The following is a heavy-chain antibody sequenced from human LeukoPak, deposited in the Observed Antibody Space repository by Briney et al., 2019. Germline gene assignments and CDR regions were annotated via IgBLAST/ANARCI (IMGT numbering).Heavy chain of an antibody. D-gene: IGHD6-19*01. J-gene: IGHJ6*03. CDR3: TTLTYSSGWYGWSEYYYYYYMDV. CDR2: IKSKTDGGTT. CDR1: GFTFSNAW. V-gene: IGHV3-15*01. Sequence: GGSLRLSCAASGFTFSNAWMSWVRQAPGKGLEWVGRIKSKTDGGTTDYAAPVKGRFTISRDDSKNTLYLQMNSLKTEDTAVYYCTTLTYSSGWYGWSEYYYYYYMDVWGKGTTVTISS.